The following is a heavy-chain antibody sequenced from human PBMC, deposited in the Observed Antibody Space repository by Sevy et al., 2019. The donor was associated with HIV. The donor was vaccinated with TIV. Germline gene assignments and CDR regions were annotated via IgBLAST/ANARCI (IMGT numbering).Heavy chain of an antibody. Sequence: SETLSLTCTVSAGSISDSYWAWLRQSPGKKLEWLGYISYIGSTIYNPSLKSRVTISVDRSMNQFSLRLSSVTAADTAVYYCARHKSTVRGQWEFYFDFWGKGTLVTVSS. CDR3: ARHKSTVRGQWEFYFDF. CDR2: ISYIGST. J-gene: IGHJ4*02. V-gene: IGHV4-59*08. CDR1: AGSISDSY. D-gene: IGHD3-10*02.